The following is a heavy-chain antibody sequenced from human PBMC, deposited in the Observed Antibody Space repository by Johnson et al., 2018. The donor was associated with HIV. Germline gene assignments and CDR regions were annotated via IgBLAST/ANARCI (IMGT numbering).Heavy chain of an antibody. CDR3: ARGHSDLVTASDI. Sequence: MLLVESGGGVVQPGRSLRLSCAASGFTFSSMHWDRQAPGKGLEWVSVIYSGGSTYYADSVKGRFTISRDNSKNTLYLQMNSLRADDTAVYHCARGHSDLVTASDIWGHGTMVTVSS. J-gene: IGHJ3*02. D-gene: IGHD2-21*02. CDR2: IYSGGST. V-gene: IGHV3-66*01. CDR1: GFTFSS.